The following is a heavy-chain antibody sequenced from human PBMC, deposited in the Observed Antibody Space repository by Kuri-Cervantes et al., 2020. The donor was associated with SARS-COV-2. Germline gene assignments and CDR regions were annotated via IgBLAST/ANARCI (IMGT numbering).Heavy chain of an antibody. V-gene: IGHV3-7*01. J-gene: IGHJ6*02. Sequence: GESLKISCAASGFTFSSYWVSWVRQAPGKGLEWVANIKQDGSEKYYVDSVKGRFTISRDNAKNSLYLQMNSLRAEDTAVYYCASGPPSPCCSGGSCRTDVWGQGTTVTVSS. D-gene: IGHD2-15*01. CDR1: GFTFSSYW. CDR2: IKQDGSEK. CDR3: ASGPPSPCCSGGSCRTDV.